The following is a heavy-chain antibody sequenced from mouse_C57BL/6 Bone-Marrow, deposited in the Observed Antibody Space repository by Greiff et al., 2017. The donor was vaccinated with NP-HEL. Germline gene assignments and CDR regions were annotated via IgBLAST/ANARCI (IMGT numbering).Heavy chain of an antibody. J-gene: IGHJ4*01. D-gene: IGHD1-1*01. Sequence: VQLQQSGPVLVKPGASVKMSCKASGYTFTDYYMNWVKQSHGKSLEWIGVINPYNGGTSYNQKFKGKATLTVDKSSSTAYMELNSLTSEDSAVYYCARSGSSYGYYAMDYWGQGTSVTVSS. CDR1: GYTFTDYY. CDR3: ARSGSSYGYYAMDY. V-gene: IGHV1-19*01. CDR2: INPYNGGT.